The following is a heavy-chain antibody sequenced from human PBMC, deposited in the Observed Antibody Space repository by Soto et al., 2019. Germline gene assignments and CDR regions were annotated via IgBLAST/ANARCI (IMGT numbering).Heavy chain of an antibody. V-gene: IGHV3-23*01. Sequence: GKGLEWVSAISGSGGSTYYADSVKGRFTISRDNSKNTLYLQMNSLRAEDTAVYYCAKAPLWFGEFSKVFAPWVQGTLVTVSS. CDR2: ISGSGGST. J-gene: IGHJ5*02. D-gene: IGHD3-10*01. CDR3: AKAPLWFGEFSKVFAP.